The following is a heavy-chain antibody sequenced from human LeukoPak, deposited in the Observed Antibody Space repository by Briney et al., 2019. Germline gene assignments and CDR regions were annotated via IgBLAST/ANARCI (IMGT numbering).Heavy chain of an antibody. CDR1: GGSISSYY. Sequence: SDPLSLTCTVSGGSISSYYWSWIRQPAGKGLEGIGRIYTSGSTNYNPSLKSRVTMSVDTPKNQFSLKLSSVTTADKAVYYWARNNRILEWLGDWFDPWGQGTLVTVSS. D-gene: IGHD3-3*01. CDR2: IYTSGST. V-gene: IGHV4-4*07. J-gene: IGHJ5*01. CDR3: ARNNRILEWLGDWFDP.